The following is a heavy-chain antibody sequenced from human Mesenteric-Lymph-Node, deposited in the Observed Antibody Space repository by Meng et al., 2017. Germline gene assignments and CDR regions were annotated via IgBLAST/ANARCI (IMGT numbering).Heavy chain of an antibody. D-gene: IGHD5-12*01. J-gene: IGHJ4*02. CDR2: MYRDDST. V-gene: IGHV3-66*02. CDR3: ARSNSGYDSGDW. Sequence: GGSLRLSCAASGFTVSTNYMSWVRQAPGKGLEWVSVMYRDDSTYYTDSVKGRFTISRDNSKNTLFLQMNSLRIEDTAVYYCARSNSGYDSGDWWGQGTLVTVSS. CDR1: GFTVSTNY.